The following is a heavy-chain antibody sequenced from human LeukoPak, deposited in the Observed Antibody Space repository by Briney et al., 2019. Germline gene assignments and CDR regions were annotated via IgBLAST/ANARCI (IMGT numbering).Heavy chain of an antibody. J-gene: IGHJ6*03. D-gene: IGHD3-10*01. CDR1: GGSFSGYY. CDR3: ARLEVLLYYYYYIDV. CDR2: INHSGST. V-gene: IGHV4-34*01. Sequence: KPSETLSVTCAVYGGSFSGYYWSWIRQPPGKGLEWIGEINHSGSTHYNPSLKSRVTISVDTSKDQFSLKLTSVTAADTAVYYCARLEVLLYYYYYIDVWDRGTTVTVSS.